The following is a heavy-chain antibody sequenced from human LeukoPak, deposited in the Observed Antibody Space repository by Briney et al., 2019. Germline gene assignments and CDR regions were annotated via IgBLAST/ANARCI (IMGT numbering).Heavy chain of an antibody. D-gene: IGHD1-26*01. Sequence: GGSLRLSCAASGFTFSSYSMNGVREAPGKGVEWSSYIGGSTNTIYYADSVKGRFTISRDNDKNSLYLQMNSLRAEDTAVYYCAALVGATLAGVYYFDYWGHGTLVTVSS. CDR1: GFTFSSYS. J-gene: IGHJ4*01. V-gene: IGHV3-48*01. CDR2: IGGSTNTI. CDR3: AALVGATLAGVYYFDY.